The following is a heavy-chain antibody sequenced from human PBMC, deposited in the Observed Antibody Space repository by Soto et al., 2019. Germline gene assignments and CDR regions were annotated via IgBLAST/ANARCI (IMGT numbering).Heavy chain of an antibody. V-gene: IGHV4-34*01. D-gene: IGHD5-12*01. CDR1: GGSFSGYY. CDR2: INHSGST. CDR3: ASDRRDGYKH. Sequence: PSETLSLTCAVYGGSFSGYYWSWIRQPPGKGLEWIGEINHSGSTNYNPSLKSRVTISVDTSKNQFSLKLSSVTAADTAVYYCASDRRDGYKHWGQGILVTVSS. J-gene: IGHJ1*01.